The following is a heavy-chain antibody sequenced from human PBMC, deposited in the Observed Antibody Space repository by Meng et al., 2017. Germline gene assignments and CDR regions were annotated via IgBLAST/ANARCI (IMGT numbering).Heavy chain of an antibody. J-gene: IGHJ4*02. V-gene: IGHV1-69*01. Sequence: HVQLVPCGAGVEKPGSSVKVSCKSSGGTFSSYAISWVRQAPGQGLEWMGGIIPIFGTANYAQKFQGRVTITADESTSTAYMELSSLRSEDTAVYYCARVLRDGYNLGYWGQGTLVTVSS. D-gene: IGHD5-24*01. CDR2: IIPIFGTA. CDR3: ARVLRDGYNLGY. CDR1: GGTFSSYA.